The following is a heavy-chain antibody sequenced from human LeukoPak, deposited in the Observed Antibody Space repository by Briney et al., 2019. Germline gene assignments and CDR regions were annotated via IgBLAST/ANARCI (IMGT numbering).Heavy chain of an antibody. CDR3: ARVGDSNAFDI. CDR2: ISRHGGNT. CDR1: GFTFSDYA. Sequence: PGGSLRLSCAVSGFTFSDYAMHWVRQAPGKGLEYVSAISRHGGNTYYANSVKDRFSISRDNSKNTLYLQMGSLRAGDMAVYYCARVGDSNAFDIWGQGTMVAVSS. D-gene: IGHD2-21*02. J-gene: IGHJ3*02. V-gene: IGHV3-64*01.